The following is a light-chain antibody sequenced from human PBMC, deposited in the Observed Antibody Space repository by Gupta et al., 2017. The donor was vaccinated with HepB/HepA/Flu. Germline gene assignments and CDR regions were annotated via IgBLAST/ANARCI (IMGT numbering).Light chain of an antibody. Sequence: DIVTTQSPYSVAVSLGERATINCKPSQSLLYNSNKKNYLAWYQQKPGQPPKLLIYWASSRESGVPDRFSGSGSGTDFTLTISSLKVEDVALNYCQQYYSIPLTFGPGTKVDIK. V-gene: IGKV4-1*01. CDR3: QQYYSIPLT. CDR1: QSLLYNSNKKNY. J-gene: IGKJ3*01. CDR2: WAS.